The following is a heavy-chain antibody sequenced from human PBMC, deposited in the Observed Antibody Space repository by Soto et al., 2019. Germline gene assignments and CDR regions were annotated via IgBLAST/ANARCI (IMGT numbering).Heavy chain of an antibody. D-gene: IGHD2-2*01. V-gene: IGHV4-31*03. CDR3: AREADIVVVPAAHDTFDI. CDR1: GGSIRSGGHY. J-gene: IGHJ3*02. Sequence: TLSLTCTVSGGSIRSGGHYWSWIRQHPGKDLEWIGYIYYSGSTYYNPSLKSRVSISVDTSKNQFYLKLSSVTAADTAVYYCAREADIVVVPAAHDTFDIWGQGTMVT. CDR2: IYYSGST.